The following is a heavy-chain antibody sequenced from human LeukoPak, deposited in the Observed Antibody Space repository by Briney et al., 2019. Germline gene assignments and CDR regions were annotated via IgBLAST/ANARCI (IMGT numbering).Heavy chain of an antibody. V-gene: IGHV1-18*04. J-gene: IGHJ6*02. CDR3: ARVGVDIVATIEGPDYYYGMDV. D-gene: IGHD5-12*01. CDR1: GYTFTSYG. Sequence: ASVKVSCKASGYTFTSYGISWVRQAPGQGLEWMGWISAYNGNTNYAQKLQGRVTMTTDTSTSTAYMELSSLRSEDTAVYYCARVGVDIVATIEGPDYYYGMDVWGQGTTVTVSS. CDR2: ISAYNGNT.